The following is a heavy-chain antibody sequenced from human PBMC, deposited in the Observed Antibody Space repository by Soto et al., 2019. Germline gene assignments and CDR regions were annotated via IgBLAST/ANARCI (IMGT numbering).Heavy chain of an antibody. D-gene: IGHD2-2*01. CDR3: AIGPIVVPAAMPYYFDY. V-gene: IGHV3-23*01. J-gene: IGHJ4*02. Sequence: GGSLRLSCAASGFTFSSYAMSWVRQAPGKGLEWVSAISGSGGSTYYADSVKGRFTISRDNSKNTLYLQMNSLRAEDTAVYYCAIGPIVVPAAMPYYFDYWGQGTLVTVSS. CDR1: GFTFSSYA. CDR2: ISGSGGST.